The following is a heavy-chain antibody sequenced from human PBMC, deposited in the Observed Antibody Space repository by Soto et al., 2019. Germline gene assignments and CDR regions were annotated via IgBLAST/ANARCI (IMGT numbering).Heavy chain of an antibody. Sequence: EVQLLESGGGLVQPGGSLRLSCAASGFTFSSYAMSWVRQAPGKGLEWVSAISGSGGSTYYADSVKGRFTISRDNSKNTLYLQMNSLRAEDTAVYYCAKALGITIFGGVPGYMDVWGKGTTVTVSS. D-gene: IGHD3-3*01. CDR1: GFTFSSYA. CDR2: ISGSGGST. CDR3: AKALGITIFGGVPGYMDV. V-gene: IGHV3-23*01. J-gene: IGHJ6*03.